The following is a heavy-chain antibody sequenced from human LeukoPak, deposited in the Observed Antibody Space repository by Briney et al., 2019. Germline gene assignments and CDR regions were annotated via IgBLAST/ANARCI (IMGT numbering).Heavy chain of an antibody. J-gene: IGHJ6*02. CDR3: ARLTSGNGLDV. CDR1: GFTVSGYW. D-gene: IGHD3-3*01. V-gene: IGHV3-74*01. CDR2: INSDGSIT. Sequence: PGGSLRLSCAASGFTVSGYWIHWVRQAPGKGMVWVSRINSDGSITNYADSVKGRSTISRDNAKNTVYLQMNSLRAEDTAVYYCARLTSGNGLDVWGQGTTVTVS.